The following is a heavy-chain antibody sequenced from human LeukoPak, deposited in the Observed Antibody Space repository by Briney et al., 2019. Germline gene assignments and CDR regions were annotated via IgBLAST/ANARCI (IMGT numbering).Heavy chain of an antibody. Sequence: SETLSLTCTVSGGSISSGGYSWSWIRQHPGKGLEWIGYIYYSGSTYYNPSLKNRVTMSVDTSKNQFSLKLSSVTAADTAVYYCARATASQLQITPFDYWGQGTLVTVSS. CDR2: IYYSGST. CDR3: ARATASQLQITPFDY. D-gene: IGHD1-14*01. CDR1: GGSISSGGYS. J-gene: IGHJ4*02. V-gene: IGHV4-31*03.